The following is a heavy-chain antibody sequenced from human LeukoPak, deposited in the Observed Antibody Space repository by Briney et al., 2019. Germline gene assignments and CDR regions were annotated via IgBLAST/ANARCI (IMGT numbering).Heavy chain of an antibody. Sequence: TSETLSLTCTVSGGSISSYYWSWIRQPPGKGLEWIGCIYYSGSTNYNPSFKSRVTISVDTSKNQFSLKLSSVTAADTAVYYCARFPGGAEYRHYYYMDVWGKGTTVTVSS. V-gene: IGHV4-59*01. CDR3: ARFPGGAEYRHYYYMDV. CDR1: GGSISSYY. D-gene: IGHD1-14*01. J-gene: IGHJ6*03. CDR2: IYYSGST.